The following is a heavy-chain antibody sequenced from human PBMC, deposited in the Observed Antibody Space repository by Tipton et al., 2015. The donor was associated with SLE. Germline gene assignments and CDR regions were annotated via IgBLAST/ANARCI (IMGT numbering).Heavy chain of an antibody. D-gene: IGHD4-17*01. CDR2: ISYSGST. CDR1: GGSMNDYY. J-gene: IGHJ6*03. Sequence: GLVKPSETLSLTCTVSGGSMNDYYWTWIRQHPGKGLAWIGYISYSGSTYYNPSLRSRVTISADTSKNQVSLKLTSVTAADTAVYYCASTHSTVPARPNYYYYMDIWGTGTTVTVSS. CDR3: ASTHSTVPARPNYYYYMDI. V-gene: IGHV4-31*03.